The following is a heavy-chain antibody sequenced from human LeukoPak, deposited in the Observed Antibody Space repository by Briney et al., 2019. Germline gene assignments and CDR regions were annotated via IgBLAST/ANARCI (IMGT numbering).Heavy chain of an antibody. CDR3: AEGQYCSSTSCSDY. J-gene: IGHJ4*02. CDR1: GFTVSSNY. Sequence: GGSLRLSCVASGFTVSSNYMSWVRQAPGKGLEWVSVIYSGGSTYYADSVKGRFTISRDNSKNTLYLQMNSLRAEDTAVYYCAEGQYCSSTSCSDYWGQGTLVTVSS. CDR2: IYSGGST. D-gene: IGHD2-2*01. V-gene: IGHV3-66*01.